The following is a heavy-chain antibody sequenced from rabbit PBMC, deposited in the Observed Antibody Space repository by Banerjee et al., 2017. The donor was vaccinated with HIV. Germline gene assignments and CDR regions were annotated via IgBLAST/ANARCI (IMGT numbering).Heavy chain of an antibody. CDR2: IDPIFGSA. V-gene: IGHV1S40*01. D-gene: IGHD4-1*01. CDR1: SFSNKYV. Sequence: SFSNKYVMCWVRQAPGKGLEWIGYIDPIFGSAYYASWVNGRFTISKTSSTTVTLQMTSLTAADTATYFCARDSAGREDFNLWGPGTLVTVS. J-gene: IGHJ4*01. CDR3: ARDSAGREDFNL.